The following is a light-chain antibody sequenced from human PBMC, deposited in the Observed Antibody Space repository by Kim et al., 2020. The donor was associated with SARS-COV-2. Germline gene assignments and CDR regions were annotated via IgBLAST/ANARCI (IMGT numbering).Light chain of an antibody. CDR1: PSVSSSY. Sequence: SPGERATLPCRASPSVSSSYLAWYQQKPGQAPRLLIYGASSRATGIPDRFSGSGSGTDFTLTISRLEPEDFAVYYCQQYGSSSITFGQGTRLEIK. J-gene: IGKJ5*01. CDR2: GAS. CDR3: QQYGSSSIT. V-gene: IGKV3-20*01.